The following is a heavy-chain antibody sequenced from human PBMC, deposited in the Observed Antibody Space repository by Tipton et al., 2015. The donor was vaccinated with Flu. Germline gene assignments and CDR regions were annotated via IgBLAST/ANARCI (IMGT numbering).Heavy chain of an antibody. Sequence: TLSLTCAVSGYSISSGYYWGWIRQPAGKGLEWIGRIYTSGSTNYNPSLKSRVTMSVDTSKNQFSLKLSSVTAADTAVYYCAREGPGTITIFGVVRQRWFDPWGQGTLVTVSS. CDR1: GYSISSGYY. CDR2: IYTSGST. J-gene: IGHJ5*02. CDR3: AREGPGTITIFGVVRQRWFDP. D-gene: IGHD3-3*01. V-gene: IGHV4-61*02.